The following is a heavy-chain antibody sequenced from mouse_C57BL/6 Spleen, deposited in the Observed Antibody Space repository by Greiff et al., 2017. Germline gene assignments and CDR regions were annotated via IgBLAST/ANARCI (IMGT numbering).Heavy chain of an antibody. Sequence: QVQLQQPGAELVKPGASVKMSCKASGYTFTSYWITWVKQRPGHGLEWIGDIYPGSGSTNYNEKFKSKATLTVDASSSTAYMQLSSLTSEDSAVYYCARHYYGSSYWYFDVWGTGTTVTVSS. CDR1: GYTFTSYW. J-gene: IGHJ1*03. V-gene: IGHV1-55*01. CDR3: ARHYYGSSYWYFDV. D-gene: IGHD1-1*01. CDR2: IYPGSGST.